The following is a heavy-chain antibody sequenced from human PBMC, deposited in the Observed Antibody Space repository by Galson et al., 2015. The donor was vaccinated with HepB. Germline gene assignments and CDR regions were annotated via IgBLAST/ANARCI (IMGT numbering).Heavy chain of an antibody. CDR3: ARLTYSLWFYDY. D-gene: IGHD2/OR15-2a*01. CDR1: GFSLSTSGVG. CDR2: IYWNDDK. V-gene: IGHV2-5*01. J-gene: IGHJ4*02. Sequence: PALAKPTQTLTLTCTFSGFSLSTSGVGVGWIRQPPGKALEWLALIYWNDDKRYSPSLKSRLTITKDTSKNQVVLTMTNMDPVDTATYYCARLTYSLWFYDYWGQGTLVTVSS.